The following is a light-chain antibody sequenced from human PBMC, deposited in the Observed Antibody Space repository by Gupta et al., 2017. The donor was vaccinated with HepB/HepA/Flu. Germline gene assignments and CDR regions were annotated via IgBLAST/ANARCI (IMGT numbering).Light chain of an antibody. Sequence: DIQMTQSPSSLSASIGDRVAITCRASQSIANYLNWYQQKPGKAPKLLIYSASSLQSGVPSRFSGSGYGTDFTLTISSRQPEDFATYYCQQSDSAPPYTFGQGTKMEIK. J-gene: IGKJ2*01. V-gene: IGKV1-39*01. CDR2: SAS. CDR3: QQSDSAPPYT. CDR1: QSIANY.